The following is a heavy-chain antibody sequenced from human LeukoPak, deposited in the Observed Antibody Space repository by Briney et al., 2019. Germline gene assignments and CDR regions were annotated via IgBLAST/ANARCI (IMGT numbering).Heavy chain of an antibody. D-gene: IGHD2-2*02. Sequence: GGSLRLSCAASGFTFSSYSMNWVRQAPGKGLEWVSSISSSSSYIYYADSVKGRFTISRDSAKNSLYLQMNSLRAEDTAVYYCARINDCSSTSCYTLYYGMDVWGQGTTVTVSS. CDR2: ISSSSSYI. CDR1: GFTFSSYS. J-gene: IGHJ6*02. V-gene: IGHV3-21*01. CDR3: ARINDCSSTSCYTLYYGMDV.